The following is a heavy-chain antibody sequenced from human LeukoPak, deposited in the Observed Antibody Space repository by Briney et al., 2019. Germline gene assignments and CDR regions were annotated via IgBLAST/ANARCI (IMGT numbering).Heavy chain of an antibody. CDR3: ARAEDYRNYFDY. J-gene: IGHJ4*02. V-gene: IGHV4-31*03. CDR1: GDSMTRGGYY. Sequence: PSETLSLTCTVSGDSMTRGGYYWSWVRQHPGKGLEWVGFIYHSGTTFYNPSLESRATISVDTSQNQFSLKLTSVTAADTAVYYCARAEDYRNYFDYWGQGTLVTVSS. D-gene: IGHD4-11*01. CDR2: IYHSGTT.